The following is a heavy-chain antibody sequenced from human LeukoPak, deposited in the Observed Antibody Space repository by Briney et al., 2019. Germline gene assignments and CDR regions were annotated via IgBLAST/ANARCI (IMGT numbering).Heavy chain of an antibody. Sequence: GGSLRLSCAASGFSFSDYYMSWIRQAPGKGLEWVSYISSTGSTIYYADSVKGRFTISRDNDKNSLFLQMNSLRAEDMAVYYCARAYSGSYPDYWGQGTLVTVSS. CDR1: GFSFSDYY. J-gene: IGHJ4*02. D-gene: IGHD1-26*01. V-gene: IGHV3-11*04. CDR3: ARAYSGSYPDY. CDR2: ISSTGSTI.